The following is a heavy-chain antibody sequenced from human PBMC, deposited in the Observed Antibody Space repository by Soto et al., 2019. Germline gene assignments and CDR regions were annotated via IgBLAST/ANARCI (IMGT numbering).Heavy chain of an antibody. CDR1: GYTFTGYY. CDR2: INPNSGGT. J-gene: IGHJ4*02. V-gene: IGHV1-2*04. Sequence: ASVKVSCKASGYTFTGYYMHWVRQAPGQGLEWMGWINPNSGGTNYAQKFQGWVTMTRDTSISTAYMELSRLRSDDTAVYYCARSPGYSYGLPYFDYWGQGTLVT. D-gene: IGHD5-18*01. CDR3: ARSPGYSYGLPYFDY.